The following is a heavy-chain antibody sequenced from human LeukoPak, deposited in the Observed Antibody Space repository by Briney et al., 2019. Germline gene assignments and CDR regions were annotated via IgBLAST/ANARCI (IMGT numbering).Heavy chain of an antibody. Sequence: ASVKVSCKASGYTFTAQYMHWVRQAPGQGLEWMGWINPNNGDTKYAQSFLGRVTMTRDTSTTTAYMELSSLRSDDTAVYYCARDDPYYDFWSGYLYNWFDPWGQGTLVTVSS. CDR1: GYTFTAQY. J-gene: IGHJ5*02. CDR3: ARDDPYYDFWSGYLYNWFDP. V-gene: IGHV1-2*02. D-gene: IGHD3-3*01. CDR2: INPNNGDT.